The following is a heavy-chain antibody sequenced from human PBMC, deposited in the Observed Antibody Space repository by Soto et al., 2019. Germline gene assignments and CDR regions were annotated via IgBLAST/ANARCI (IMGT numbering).Heavy chain of an antibody. Sequence: ELQLLESGGGLAQRGGSLRLSCAASGFTISSYAMSWVRQAPGKGLEWVSSVNVDDSTYYANSVKGRFTISRDNSKNTVNLQMNSLRAEDTAVYYCAKSYYLDNWAQGTLVTVSS. CDR2: VNVDDST. CDR1: GFTISSYA. CDR3: AKSYYLDN. J-gene: IGHJ4*02. V-gene: IGHV3-23*01.